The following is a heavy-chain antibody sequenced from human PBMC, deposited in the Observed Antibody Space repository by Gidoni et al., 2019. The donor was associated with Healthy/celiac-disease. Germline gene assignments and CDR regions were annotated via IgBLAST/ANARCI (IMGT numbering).Heavy chain of an antibody. CDR2: IYWNDDK. D-gene: IGHD6-13*01. Sequence: GWIRQPPGKALEWLALIYWNDDKRYSPSLKSRLTITKDTSKNQVVLTMTNMDPVDTATYYCAHRGAAAGLFDYWGQGTLVTVSS. V-gene: IGHV2-5*01. CDR3: AHRGAAAGLFDY. J-gene: IGHJ4*02.